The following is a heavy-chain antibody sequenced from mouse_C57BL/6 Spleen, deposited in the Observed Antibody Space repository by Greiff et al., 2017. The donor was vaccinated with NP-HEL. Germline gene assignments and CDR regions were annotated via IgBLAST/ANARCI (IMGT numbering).Heavy chain of an antibody. CDR1: GYSFTGYY. CDR2: INPSTGGT. V-gene: IGHV1-42*01. Sequence: EVQLQESGPELVKPGASVKISCKASGYSFTGYYMNWVKQSPEKSLEWIGEINPSTGGTTYNQKFKAKATLTVDKSSSTAYMQLKSLTAEDSAVYCCAIYPVGGYWGQGTTLTVSS. J-gene: IGHJ2*01. D-gene: IGHD1-1*01. CDR3: AIYPVGGY.